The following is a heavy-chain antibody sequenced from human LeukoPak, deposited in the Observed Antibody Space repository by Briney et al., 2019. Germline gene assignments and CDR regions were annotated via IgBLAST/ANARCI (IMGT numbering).Heavy chain of an antibody. CDR3: ARAVWSGYSNSGVGHFGA. J-gene: IGHJ4*02. CDR1: GYSFSNFW. CDR2: IYPSDSAT. D-gene: IGHD3-3*01. Sequence: GESLKISCEGSGYSFSNFWIGWVRQMPGKGLEWMGGIYPSDSATRYSPSFQGQVSISADTSINTAYLEWRSLKASDTAIYYCARAVWSGYSNSGVGHFGAWGRGSLVTVSS. V-gene: IGHV5-51*01.